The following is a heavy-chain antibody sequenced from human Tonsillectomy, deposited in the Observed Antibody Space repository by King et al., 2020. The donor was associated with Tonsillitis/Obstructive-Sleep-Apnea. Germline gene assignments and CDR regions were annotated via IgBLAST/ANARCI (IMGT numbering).Heavy chain of an antibody. V-gene: IGHV3-9*01. CDR2: TSWNSGSI. D-gene: IGHD3-3*01. CDR1: GFTFDDYA. Sequence: VQLVESGGGLVQPGRSLRLSCAASGFTFDDYAMHWVRQAPGKGLEWVSGTSWNSGSIGYADSVKGRFTISRDNAKNSLYLQMNSLRAEDTALYYCAKDRYYDFWSGPNNAFDIWGQGTMVTVSS. J-gene: IGHJ3*02. CDR3: AKDRYYDFWSGPNNAFDI.